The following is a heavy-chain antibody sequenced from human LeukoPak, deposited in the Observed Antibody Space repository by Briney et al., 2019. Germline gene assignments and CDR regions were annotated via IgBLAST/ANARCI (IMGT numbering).Heavy chain of an antibody. D-gene: IGHD2-21*02. J-gene: IGHJ5*02. CDR3: ARNSGYCGGDCYSRWFDP. V-gene: IGHV1-69*13. Sequence: SVKVSCKTSGGTFRSYAISWVRQAPGQGLEWMGGIIPTFGTANYAQKFQGRVTITADESTSTAYMELSSLRSEDTAVYYCARNSGYCGGDCYSRWFDPWGQGTLVTVSS. CDR2: IIPTFGTA. CDR1: GGTFRSYA.